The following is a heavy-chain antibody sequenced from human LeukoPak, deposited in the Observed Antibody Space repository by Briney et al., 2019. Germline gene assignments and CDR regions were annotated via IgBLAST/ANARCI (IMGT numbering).Heavy chain of an antibody. D-gene: IGHD1-1*01. V-gene: IGHV3-30-3*01. Sequence: GRSLRLSCAASGFTFSSYAMHWVRQAPGKGLERVAVISYDGSNKYYADSVKGRFTISRDNSKNTLYLQMNSLRAEDTAVYYCARGFTTPWGQGTLVTVSS. CDR3: ARGFTTP. CDR2: ISYDGSNK. J-gene: IGHJ5*02. CDR1: GFTFSSYA.